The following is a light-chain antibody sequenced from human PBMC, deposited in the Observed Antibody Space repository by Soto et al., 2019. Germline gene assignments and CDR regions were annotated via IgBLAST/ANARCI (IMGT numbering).Light chain of an antibody. CDR1: QTISRY. V-gene: IGKV1-39*01. CDR3: QKSYSTPPWT. CDR2: AAS. J-gene: IGKJ1*01. Sequence: DIQMTQSPSSLSASVGDRVTITCRASQTISRYLNWYQQKPGKAPKLLIYAASNLQSGVPSRFSGSGSGTDFTLTISSLQPEDFATYYCQKSYSTPPWTFGQGTKVEIK.